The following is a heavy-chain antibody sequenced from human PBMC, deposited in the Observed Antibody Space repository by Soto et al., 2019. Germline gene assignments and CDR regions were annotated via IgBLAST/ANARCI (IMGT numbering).Heavy chain of an antibody. CDR1: GGTFSSYA. CDR3: ARDLGTTVVISDYYYYYGMDV. V-gene: IGHV1-69*18. D-gene: IGHD4-17*01. Sequence: QVQLVQSGAEVKKPGSPVKVSCKASGGTFSSYAISWVRQAPGQGLEWMGRIIPIFGTANYAQKFQGRVTITADESTSTAYMELSSLRSEDTAVYYCARDLGTTVVISDYYYYYGMDVWGQGTTVTVSS. CDR2: IIPIFGTA. J-gene: IGHJ6*02.